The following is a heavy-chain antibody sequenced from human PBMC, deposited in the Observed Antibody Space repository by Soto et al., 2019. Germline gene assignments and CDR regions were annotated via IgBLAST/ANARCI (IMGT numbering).Heavy chain of an antibody. D-gene: IGHD3-3*01. CDR3: TTEARIGGRLSEWLPYPVGMHV. CDR2: IKSKTDGGTT. Sequence: PGGSLTLSCAASGFTFSNAWMSWVRQAPAQGLEWVGRIKSKTDGGTTDYAAPVKGRITISRDDSKNTLYLQMNSLKTEDTAVYYCTTEARIGGRLSEWLPYPVGMHVWGQGTTVTVSS. V-gene: IGHV3-15*01. CDR1: GFTFSNAW. J-gene: IGHJ6*02.